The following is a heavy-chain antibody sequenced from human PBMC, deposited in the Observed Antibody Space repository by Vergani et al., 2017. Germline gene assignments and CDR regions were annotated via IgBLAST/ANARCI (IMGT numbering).Heavy chain of an antibody. CDR2: ITWNSDSK. CDR3: VKEASFRGFDSAYFES. D-gene: IGHD5-12*01. V-gene: IGHV3-9*01. CDR1: GFNFDESG. Sequence: EVQLVESGGGLVQPGRSLRLSCAASGFNFDESGMHWVRQAPGKGLEWVAGITWNSDSKDYAESVRGRFTISGDNVKNSLYLHMNGLTSEDRALYYCVKEASFRGFDSAYFESWGQGTQVIVSS. J-gene: IGHJ4*02.